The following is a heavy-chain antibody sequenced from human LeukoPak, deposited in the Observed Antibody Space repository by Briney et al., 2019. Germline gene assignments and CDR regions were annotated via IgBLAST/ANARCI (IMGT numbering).Heavy chain of an antibody. CDR2: INPSGGST. CDR1: GYTFTSYY. J-gene: IGHJ6*03. CDR3: ARDIGFYYYYYYMDV. V-gene: IGHV1-46*01. Sequence: ASVKVSCKASGYTFTSYYRHWVRQAPGQGLEWMGIINPSGGSTSYAQKFQGRVTMTRDMSTSTVYMELSSLRSEDTAVYYCARDIGFYYYYYYMDVWGKGTTVTVSS. D-gene: IGHD2-15*01.